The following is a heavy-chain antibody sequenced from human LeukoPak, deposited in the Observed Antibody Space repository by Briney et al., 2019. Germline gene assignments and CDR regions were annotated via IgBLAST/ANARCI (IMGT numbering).Heavy chain of an antibody. D-gene: IGHD3-9*01. J-gene: IGHJ4*02. CDR1: GGSISSGDYY. CDR3: AREGGPTYYDILTGYPGGGYYFDY. V-gene: IGHV4-30-4*01. CDR2: IYYSGST. Sequence: SETLSLTCTVSGGSISSGDYYWSWIRQPPGKGLEWIGYIYYSGSTYYNPSLKSRVTISVDTSKNQFSLKLSSVTAADTAVYYCAREGGPTYYDILTGYPGGGYYFDYWGQGTLVTVSS.